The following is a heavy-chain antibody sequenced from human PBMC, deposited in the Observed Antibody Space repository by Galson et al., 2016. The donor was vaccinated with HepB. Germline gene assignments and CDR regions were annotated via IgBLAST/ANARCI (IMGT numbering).Heavy chain of an antibody. Sequence: QSGAEVKKPGESLRISCKGSGYSFTNYWISWVRQMPGKGLEWMGRIDPSDSYTNYSPSFQGHVTFSADKSLSTVYLHWSSLKASDTAMYYCARVGSDILTVSGIWVGAWGQVTLVTVSS. CDR1: GYSFTNYW. CDR2: IDPSDSYT. J-gene: IGHJ5*02. V-gene: IGHV5-10-1*01. D-gene: IGHD3-9*01. CDR3: ARVGSDILTVSGIWVGA.